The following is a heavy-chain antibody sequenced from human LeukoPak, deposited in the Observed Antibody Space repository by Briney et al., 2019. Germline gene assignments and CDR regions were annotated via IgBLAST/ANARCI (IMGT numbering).Heavy chain of an antibody. CDR2: ICYSGST. D-gene: IGHD2-2*01. Sequence: PSETLSLTCTVSGGSISSYYWSWIRQPPGKGLEWIGYICYSGSTNCNPSLKSRVTISVDTSKNQFSLKLSSVTAADTAVYYCARDGCSSTSCYLSPPNWFDPWGQGTLVTVSS. CDR1: GGSISSYY. CDR3: ARDGCSSTSCYLSPPNWFDP. J-gene: IGHJ5*02. V-gene: IGHV4-59*01.